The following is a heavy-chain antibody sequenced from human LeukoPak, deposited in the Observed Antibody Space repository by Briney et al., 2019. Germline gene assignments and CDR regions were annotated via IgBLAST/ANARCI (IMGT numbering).Heavy chain of an antibody. CDR2: SFYSRST. Sequence: SETLSLTCTVSGDSIISSSYYWGWIRQPPGKGLEWIGSSFYSRSTYYNPSLKSRVTISVDTSKNQFSLKLSSVTAADTAVYYCARQWGKNWNDLCLDVWGQGTTVTVYS. D-gene: IGHD1-1*01. J-gene: IGHJ6*02. V-gene: IGHV4-39*01. CDR1: GDSIISSSYY. CDR3: ARQWGKNWNDLCLDV.